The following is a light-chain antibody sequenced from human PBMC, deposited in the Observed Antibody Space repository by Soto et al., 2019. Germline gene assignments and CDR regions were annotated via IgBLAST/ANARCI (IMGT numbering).Light chain of an antibody. CDR3: QQLNSYPL. Sequence: IQLTQSPSSLSPSVGDRVTITCRASQRISSYLAWYQQQPGKAPKLLIYAASTLQRGGPSRFSGSGSGTDFTLTISSRQPEDFATYYCQQLNSYPLFGGGTKVEIK. CDR2: AAS. J-gene: IGKJ4*01. V-gene: IGKV1-9*01. CDR1: QRISSY.